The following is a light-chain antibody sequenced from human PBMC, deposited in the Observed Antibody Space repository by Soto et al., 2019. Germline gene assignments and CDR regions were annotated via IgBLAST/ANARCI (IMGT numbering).Light chain of an antibody. Sequence: EIALTQSPGTLSLSPGERVTLSCRASQSVTSRHYAWYQQKPGQAPRLLIFAASGRPPTIPSRFSGSGSGTDFTLTISRLEAEDFAVYFCQQYHTSPYTFGQGTRLEIK. CDR2: AAS. CDR1: QSVTSRH. J-gene: IGKJ2*01. V-gene: IGKV3-20*01. CDR3: QQYHTSPYT.